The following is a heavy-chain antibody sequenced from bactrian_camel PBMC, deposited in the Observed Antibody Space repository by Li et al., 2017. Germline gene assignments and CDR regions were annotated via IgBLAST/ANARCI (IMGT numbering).Heavy chain of an antibody. V-gene: IGHV3S40*01. CDR1: GPTYSSLC. CDR2: IDQALGNT. CDR3: AAHFMPPYSNIRCRYRLGAGVPGFGY. D-gene: IGHD1*01. Sequence: DVQLVESGGGSVQAGGSLTLSCAASGPTYSSLCIAWFRQAPGKEREGVATIDQALGNTSYADSVAGRFTISQDNAKNTVYLLVDRTSPEDTAMYYCAAHFMPPYSNIRCRYRLGAGVPGFGYWGQGTQVTVS. J-gene: IGHJ6*01.